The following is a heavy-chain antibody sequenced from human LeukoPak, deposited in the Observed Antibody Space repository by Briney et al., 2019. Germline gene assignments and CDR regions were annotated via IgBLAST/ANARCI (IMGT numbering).Heavy chain of an antibody. CDR1: A. CDR3: TRDSGYYDFWIDC. D-gene: IGHD3-3*01. CDR2: IRNKAYGETT. Sequence: AVYWVRQAPGKGLEWVGFIRNKAYGETTEYAASVKGRFSISRDDSKSIAYLQMNSLKTEDTAVYYCTRDSGYYDFWIDCWGQGTLVTVSS. V-gene: IGHV3-49*04. J-gene: IGHJ5*01.